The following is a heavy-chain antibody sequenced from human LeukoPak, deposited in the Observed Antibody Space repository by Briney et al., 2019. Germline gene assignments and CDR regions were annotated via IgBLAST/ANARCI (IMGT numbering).Heavy chain of an antibody. J-gene: IGHJ4*02. D-gene: IGHD3-22*01. Sequence: GGSLRLSCAASGFTLSDHYMDWVRQAPGKGLEWVGRSRNKATSYTTEYAASVTGRFTIARDDSENSLYLQMNSLKTEDTAVYYCARGDSSGYSNYWGQGTLVTVSS. CDR3: ARGDSSGYSNY. V-gene: IGHV3-72*01. CDR1: GFTLSDHY. CDR2: SRNKATSYTT.